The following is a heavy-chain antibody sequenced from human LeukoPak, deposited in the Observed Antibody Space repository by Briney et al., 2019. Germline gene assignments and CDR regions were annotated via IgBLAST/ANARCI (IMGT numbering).Heavy chain of an antibody. CDR2: MNPNSGNT. D-gene: IGHD5-24*01. Sequence: ASVKVSCKASGYTFTSYDINWVRQATGQGLEWMGWMNPNSGNTGYAQKFQGRVTITRNTSISTAYMELSSLRSEDTAVYYCARGSGGRDGYNSPYYYYMDVWGKGTTVTVSS. CDR1: GYTFTSYD. J-gene: IGHJ6*03. V-gene: IGHV1-8*03. CDR3: ARGSGGRDGYNSPYYYYMDV.